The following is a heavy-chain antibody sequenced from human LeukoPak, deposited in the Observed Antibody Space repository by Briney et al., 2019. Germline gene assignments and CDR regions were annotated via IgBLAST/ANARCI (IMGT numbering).Heavy chain of an antibody. V-gene: IGHV4-59*01. CDR3: ARDASSWHYFDS. Sequence: SETLSLTCTVSGGSISTYSWSWIRQPPGKGLEWIGYIYYSGSINYNPSLKGRVAISVDMSKSQISLKLSSVTAADTAVYYCARDASSWHYFDSWGQGTLVTVSS. J-gene: IGHJ4*02. CDR1: GGSISTYS. D-gene: IGHD6-13*01. CDR2: IYYSGSI.